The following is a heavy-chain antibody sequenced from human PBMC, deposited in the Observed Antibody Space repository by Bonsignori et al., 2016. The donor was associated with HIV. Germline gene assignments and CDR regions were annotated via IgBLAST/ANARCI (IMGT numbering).Heavy chain of an antibody. V-gene: IGHV3-7*03. CDR2: IKQDGSEK. J-gene: IGHJ4*02. Sequence: WIRQPPGKGLEWVANIKQDGSEKYYVDSVKGRFTISRDNAKNSLYLQMNSLRAEDTAVYYCARGLVTNPANPAVGPPQREYYFDFWGQGTLVTVSS. D-gene: IGHD5-18*01. CDR3: ARGLVTNPANPAVGPPQREYYFDF.